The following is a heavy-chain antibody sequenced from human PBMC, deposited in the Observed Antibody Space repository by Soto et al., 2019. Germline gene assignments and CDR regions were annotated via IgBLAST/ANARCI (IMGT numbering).Heavy chain of an antibody. V-gene: IGHV4-59*01. CDR3: ARGPYCSSTSCYLNYYYYYMDV. CDR2: IYYSGST. CDR1: GGSISSYY. D-gene: IGHD2-2*01. J-gene: IGHJ6*03. Sequence: SETLSLTCTVSGGSISSYYWSWIRQPPGKGLEWIGYIYYSGSTNYNPSLKSRVTISVDTSKNQFSLKLSSVTAADTAVYYCARGPYCSSTSCYLNYYYYYMDVWGKGTTVTVSS.